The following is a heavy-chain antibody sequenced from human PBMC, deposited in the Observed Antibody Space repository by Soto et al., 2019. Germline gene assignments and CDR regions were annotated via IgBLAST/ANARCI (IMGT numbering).Heavy chain of an antibody. D-gene: IGHD3-10*01. V-gene: IGHV3-30-3*01. Sequence: QVQLVESGGGVVQPGMSLRLSCAASGFTFSSHSIQWVRQAPGKGLEWVAVISYDGNIKYYADSVRGRFTISRDNSKNTLYLRMNSLRPEDTAVYYCAREWSTSGDLDYWGQGTLVSVSS. CDR3: AREWSTSGDLDY. CDR1: GFTFSSHS. J-gene: IGHJ4*02. CDR2: ISYDGNIK.